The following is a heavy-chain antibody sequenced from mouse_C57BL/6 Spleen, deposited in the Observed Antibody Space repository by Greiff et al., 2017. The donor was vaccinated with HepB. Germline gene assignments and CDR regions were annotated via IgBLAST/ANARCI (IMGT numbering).Heavy chain of an antibody. CDR2: IDPNSGGT. CDR1: GYTFTSYW. Sequence: KQPGAELVKPGASVKLSCKASGYTFTSYWMHWVKQRPGRGLEWIGRIDPNSGGTKYNEKFKSKATLTVDKPSSTAYMQLSSLTSEDSAVYYCARGDYYYGSSPWYFDVWGTGTTVTVSS. CDR3: ARGDYYYGSSPWYFDV. D-gene: IGHD1-1*01. J-gene: IGHJ1*03. V-gene: IGHV1-72*01.